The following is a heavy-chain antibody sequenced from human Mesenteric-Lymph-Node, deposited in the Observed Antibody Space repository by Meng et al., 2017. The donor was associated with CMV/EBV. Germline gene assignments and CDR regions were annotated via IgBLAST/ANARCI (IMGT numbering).Heavy chain of an antibody. V-gene: IGHV3-7*01. Sequence: GGSLRLSCAASGFTFSSYWMSWVRQAPGKGLEWVANIKQDGSEKYYVDSVKGRFTISRDNAKNSLYLQMNSLRAEDTAVYYCAKDRTMTTVTRSHYYYYYGMDVWGQGTTVTVSS. D-gene: IGHD4-17*01. CDR1: GFTFSSYW. J-gene: IGHJ6*02. CDR3: AKDRTMTTVTRSHYYYYYGMDV. CDR2: IKQDGSEK.